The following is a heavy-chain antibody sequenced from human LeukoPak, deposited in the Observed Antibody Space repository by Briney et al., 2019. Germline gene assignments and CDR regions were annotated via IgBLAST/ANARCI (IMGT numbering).Heavy chain of an antibody. CDR1: GFTFGDYA. D-gene: IGHD2-8*01. J-gene: IGHJ6*03. CDR2: IRSKAYGGTT. V-gene: IGHV3-49*04. CDR3: ARAGALPTDQAKMLNKVVLGYYYYMDV. Sequence: GGSLRLSCTASGFTFGDYAMSWVRQAPGKGLEWVGFIRSKAYGGTTEYAASVKGRFTISRDDSKSIAYLQMNSLKTEDTAVYYCARAGALPTDQAKMLNKVVLGYYYYMDVWGKGTTVTVSS.